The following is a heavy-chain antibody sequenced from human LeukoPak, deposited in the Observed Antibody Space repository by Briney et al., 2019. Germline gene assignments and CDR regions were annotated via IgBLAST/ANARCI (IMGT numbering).Heavy chain of an antibody. J-gene: IGHJ6*03. CDR2: ISDSGGTI. Sequence: GGSLRLSCAASGFTFSSYAMNWVRQGPGKGLEWVSGISDSGGTIYYADSVKGRFTISRDNSKNTLYLQMNSLTVDDTAVYCCARGRYCSGGSCFTGRYYYYMDVWGKGTTVTVSS. CDR1: GFTFSSYA. D-gene: IGHD2-15*01. V-gene: IGHV3-23*01. CDR3: ARGRYCSGGSCFTGRYYYYMDV.